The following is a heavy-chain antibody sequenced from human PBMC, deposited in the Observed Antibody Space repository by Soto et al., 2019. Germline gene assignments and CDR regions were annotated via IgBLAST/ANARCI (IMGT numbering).Heavy chain of an antibody. Sequence: LSCAASGFTFSSYGMHWVRQAPGKGLEWVAVISYDGSNKYYADSVKGRFTISRDNSKNTLYLQMNSLRAEDTAVYYCAKATRYDFWSGYYGMDVWGQGTTVTVSS. J-gene: IGHJ6*02. V-gene: IGHV3-30*18. CDR3: AKATRYDFWSGYYGMDV. D-gene: IGHD3-3*01. CDR2: ISYDGSNK. CDR1: GFTFSSYG.